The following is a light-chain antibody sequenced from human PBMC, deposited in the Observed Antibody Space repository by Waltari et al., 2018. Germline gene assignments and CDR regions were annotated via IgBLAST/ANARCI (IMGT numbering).Light chain of an antibody. CDR3: QQGYSNPQT. V-gene: IGKV1-13*02. CDR1: QGIDNN. J-gene: IGKJ1*01. CDR2: NAS. Sequence: IQLTQSPSHLSASVVDTVTITCRASQGIDNNLNWYQQKAGKAPTLLIYNASSLQNGVSSRFSGSGSGTDFTLTISTLQPEDFATYYCQQGYSNPQTFGQGTKVDIK.